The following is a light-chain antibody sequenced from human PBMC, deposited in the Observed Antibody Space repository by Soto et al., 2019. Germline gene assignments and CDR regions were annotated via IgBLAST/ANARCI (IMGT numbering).Light chain of an antibody. J-gene: IGKJ5*01. CDR2: GAS. Sequence: IQVTHSPSPVSAWVGHRFTITCRASQDIAGDLAWYQHKPGRYPELLIHGASRLQSGAPARFSGSRSGTDSTLSINSLQPEDFATYYCIQAYGFRGTLVQGTRLDIK. V-gene: IGKV1D-12*01. CDR3: IQAYGFRGT. CDR1: QDIAGD.